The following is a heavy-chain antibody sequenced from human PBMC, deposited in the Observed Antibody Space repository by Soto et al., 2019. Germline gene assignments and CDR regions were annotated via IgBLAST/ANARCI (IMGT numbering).Heavy chain of an antibody. J-gene: IGHJ3*02. CDR3: AKTVVAATWGFDAFDI. D-gene: IGHD2-15*01. V-gene: IGHV3-23*01. Sequence: EVQLLESGGGLVQRGGSLRLSCAASGFTFSSYAMSWVRQAPGKGLEWVSGISGSGGSTYHADSVKGRFTISRDNSKNMLYLQMHSLRAEDTAVYYCAKTVVAATWGFDAFDIWGQGTMVTVSS. CDR1: GFTFSSYA. CDR2: ISGSGGST.